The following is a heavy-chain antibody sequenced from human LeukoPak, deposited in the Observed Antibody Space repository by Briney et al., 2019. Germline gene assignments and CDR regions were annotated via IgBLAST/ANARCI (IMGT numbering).Heavy chain of an antibody. J-gene: IGHJ6*02. CDR3: ARDDDLHYYYGMDV. CDR1: GFTFSSYG. Sequence: PGGSLRLSCAASGFTFSSYGMHWVRQAPGKGLEWVAVISYDGSNKYYADSVKGRFTISRDNSKNTLYLQMNSLRAEDTAVYYCARDDDLHYYYGMDVWGQGTTVTVSS. D-gene: IGHD1-1*01. V-gene: IGHV3-30*03. CDR2: ISYDGSNK.